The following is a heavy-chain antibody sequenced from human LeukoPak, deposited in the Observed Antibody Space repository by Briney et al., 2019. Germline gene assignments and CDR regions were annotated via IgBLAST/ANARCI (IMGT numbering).Heavy chain of an antibody. J-gene: IGHJ4*02. CDR1: GGTFSSYA. CDR3: ARHYYDSSGYYYARLGFDY. D-gene: IGHD3-22*01. CDR2: IIPIFGTA. V-gene: IGHV1-69*13. Sequence: SVKVSCKASGGTFSSYAISWVRQAPGQGLEWMGGIIPIFGTANYAQKFQGRVTITADESTSTAYMGLSSLRSEDTAVYYCARHYYDSSGYYYARLGFDYWGQGTLVTVSS.